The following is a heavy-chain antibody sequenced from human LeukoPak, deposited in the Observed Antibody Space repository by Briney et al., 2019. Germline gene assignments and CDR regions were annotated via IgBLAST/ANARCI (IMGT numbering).Heavy chain of an antibody. V-gene: IGHV4-39*07. CDR3: ARKVGDSSGWLKYFDY. Sequence: PSETLSLTCTVSGGSISSSSYYWGWIRQPPGKGLEWIGSIYYSGSTYYNPSLKSRVTISVDTSKNQFSLKLSSVTAADTAVYYCARKVGDSSGWLKYFDYWGQGTLVTVSS. CDR1: GGSISSSSYY. D-gene: IGHD6-19*01. J-gene: IGHJ4*02. CDR2: IYYSGST.